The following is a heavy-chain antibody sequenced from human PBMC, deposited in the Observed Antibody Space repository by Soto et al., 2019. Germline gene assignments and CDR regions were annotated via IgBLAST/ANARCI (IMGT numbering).Heavy chain of an antibody. Sequence: QVQLVESGGGVVQPGRSLRLSCAASGFTFSSYGMLWVRQAPGKGLEWVAVISYDGSNKYYADSVKGRFTISRDNSKNTLYLQMNSLRAEDTAVYYCAKAGEDYYDSSGYYYKREYFQHWGQGTLVTVSS. CDR3: AKAGEDYYDSSGYYYKREYFQH. CDR2: ISYDGSNK. J-gene: IGHJ1*01. CDR1: GFTFSSYG. D-gene: IGHD3-22*01. V-gene: IGHV3-30*18.